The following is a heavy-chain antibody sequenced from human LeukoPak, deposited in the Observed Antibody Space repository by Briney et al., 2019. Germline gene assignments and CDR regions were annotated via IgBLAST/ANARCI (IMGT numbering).Heavy chain of an antibody. Sequence: ASVKVSGKASGYTFTTYGINWVRQAPGQGLQWMGWISAYSGHTNYVQNLHGRVTMTTDSSTTTAYMELRGLTSDDTAVYYCARDYDDNSRCFGYWGQGTLVTVSS. V-gene: IGHV1-18*01. D-gene: IGHD4-23*01. J-gene: IGHJ4*02. CDR1: GYTFTTYG. CDR3: ARDYDDNSRCFGY. CDR2: ISAYSGHT.